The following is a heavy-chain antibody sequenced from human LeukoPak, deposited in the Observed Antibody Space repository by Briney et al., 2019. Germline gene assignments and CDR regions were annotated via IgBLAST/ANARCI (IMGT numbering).Heavy chain of an antibody. Sequence: ASVKVSCKASGYTFTGYYMHWVRQAPGQGLEWIGWINPNSGGTNYAQKFQGRVTMTRDTSTSTVYMELSSLRSEDTAVYYCARGRDYYDSSGYFDPWGQGTLVTVSS. CDR2: INPNSGGT. V-gene: IGHV1-2*02. D-gene: IGHD3-22*01. CDR1: GYTFTGYY. J-gene: IGHJ5*02. CDR3: ARGRDYYDSSGYFDP.